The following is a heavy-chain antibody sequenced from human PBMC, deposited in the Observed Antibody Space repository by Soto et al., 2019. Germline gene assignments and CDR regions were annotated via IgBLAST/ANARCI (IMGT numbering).Heavy chain of an antibody. J-gene: IGHJ4*02. Sequence: GGSLRLSCAATGFTFSSYDTIWVRQAPGKGLEWVSIISGSGGITYYADSVKGRFTISRDNSKNTLYLQMNSLRAEDAAVYYCVKRFAYDSCPFECWGQGTLVTVSS. CDR2: ISGSGGIT. CDR1: GFTFSSYD. CDR3: VKRFAYDSCPFEC. D-gene: IGHD3-3*01. V-gene: IGHV3-23*01.